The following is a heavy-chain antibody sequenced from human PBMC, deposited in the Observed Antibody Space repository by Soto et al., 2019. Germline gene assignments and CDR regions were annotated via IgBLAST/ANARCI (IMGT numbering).Heavy chain of an antibody. CDR1: GFTFSSYA. Sequence: GSLRLSCAASGFTFSSYAMSWVRQAPGKGLEWVSAISGSGGSTYYADSVKGRFTISRDNSKNTLYLQMNSLRAEDTAVYYCAKRLEGATLGAVDAFDIWGQGTMVT. D-gene: IGHD1-26*01. V-gene: IGHV3-23*01. J-gene: IGHJ3*02. CDR3: AKRLEGATLGAVDAFDI. CDR2: ISGSGGST.